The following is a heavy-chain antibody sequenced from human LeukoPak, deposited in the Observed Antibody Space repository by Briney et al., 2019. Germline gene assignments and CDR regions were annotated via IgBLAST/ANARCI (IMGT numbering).Heavy chain of an antibody. J-gene: IGHJ5*02. V-gene: IGHV1-2*02. D-gene: IGHD2-2*02. Sequence: ASVKVSCKASGYTFTGYYMHWVRQAPGQGLEWIGWINPNSGGTNYAQKSQGRVTMTRDTSISTAYMELSGLRSDDTAVYYCARGFRLSAIEDWFDPWGQGTLVTVSS. CDR1: GYTFTGYY. CDR2: INPNSGGT. CDR3: ARGFRLSAIEDWFDP.